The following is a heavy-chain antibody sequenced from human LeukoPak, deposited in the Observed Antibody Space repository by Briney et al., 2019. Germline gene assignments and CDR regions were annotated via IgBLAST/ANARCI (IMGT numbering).Heavy chain of an antibody. Sequence: GASVKVSCKASGYTFTGYYMHWVRQAPGQGLEWMGWINPNSGGTNYAQKFQGRVTMTRDTSISTAYMELSRLRSDDTAVYYCARDAGYCSSTSCYRGRHGMDVWGQGTTVTVSS. CDR2: INPNSGGT. J-gene: IGHJ6*02. CDR3: ARDAGYCSSTSCYRGRHGMDV. D-gene: IGHD2-2*02. V-gene: IGHV1-2*02. CDR1: GYTFTGYY.